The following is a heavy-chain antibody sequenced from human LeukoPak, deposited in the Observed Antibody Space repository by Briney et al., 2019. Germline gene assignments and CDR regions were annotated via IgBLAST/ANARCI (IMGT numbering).Heavy chain of an antibody. Sequence: GGSLRLSCAASGFKFSDSWMSWVRQAPGEGPEWVANIKQDGREEHYVDSVKGRFTVSRDNAKNSLFLQMNSLRVEDTAVYYCATYKNWVAGDVWGQGTTVSVSS. CDR2: IKQDGREE. CDR1: GFKFSDSW. J-gene: IGHJ6*02. D-gene: IGHD7-27*01. V-gene: IGHV3-7*01. CDR3: ATYKNWVAGDV.